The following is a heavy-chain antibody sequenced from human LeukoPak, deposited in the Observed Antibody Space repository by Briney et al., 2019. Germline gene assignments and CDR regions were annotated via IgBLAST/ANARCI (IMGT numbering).Heavy chain of an antibody. Sequence: SETLSLTCTVSGGSISSSSYFWGWTRQPPGRGLGWIGNIYYSGSTYCNPSLRSRVTISVDTSKNQFSLKLSSVTATDTAVYDCARGGVGDPLYSNYNGSEEYYYYYGMDVWGQGTTVTVSS. CDR2: IYYSGST. CDR3: ARGGVGDPLYSNYNGSEEYYYYYGMDV. V-gene: IGHV4-39*01. J-gene: IGHJ6*02. CDR1: GGSISSSSYF. D-gene: IGHD4-11*01.